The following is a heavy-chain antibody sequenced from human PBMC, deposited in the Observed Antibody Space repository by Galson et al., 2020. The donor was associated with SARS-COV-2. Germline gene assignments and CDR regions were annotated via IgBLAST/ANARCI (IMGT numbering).Heavy chain of an antibody. Sequence: GGSLRLSCAASGFTFNNYAMAWVRQTSGRGLEWISSITPSGAKTYYADSVKGRLTISRDNSRNTLYLQMSSLTVDDTAIYYCAKRTAPGQMTDRYGFGSQDVWGQGTLVTVSS. CDR2: ITPSGAKT. D-gene: IGHD3-10*01. V-gene: IGHV3-23*01. J-gene: IGHJ4*02. CDR3: AKRTAPGQMTDRYGFGSQDV. CDR1: GFTFNNYA.